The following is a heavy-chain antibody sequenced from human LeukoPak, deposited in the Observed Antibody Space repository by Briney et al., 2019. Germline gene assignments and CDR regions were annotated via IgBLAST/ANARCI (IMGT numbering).Heavy chain of an antibody. J-gene: IGHJ4*02. CDR2: IYYSGST. Sequence: PSETLSLTCTVSGGSISSYYWSWIRQPPGKGLEWIGYIYYSGSTNYNPSLKSRVTISVDTSKNQFSLKLSSVTAADTAVYYCARIGSYSNFYELDCWGQGTLVTVSS. CDR1: GGSISSYY. D-gene: IGHD4-11*01. CDR3: ARIGSYSNFYELDC. V-gene: IGHV4-59*01.